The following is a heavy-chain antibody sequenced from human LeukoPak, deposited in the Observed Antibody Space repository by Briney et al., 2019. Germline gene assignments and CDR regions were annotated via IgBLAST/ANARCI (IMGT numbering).Heavy chain of an antibody. Sequence: SETLSLTCTVSGGSISSYYWSWIRQPPGKGLEWIGYIYYSGSTYYDPSLKSRVTISVDTSKNQFSLKLSSVTATDTAVYYCAREFRGYCSSTSCSDAFDIWGQGTMVTVSS. V-gene: IGHV4-59*12. J-gene: IGHJ3*02. CDR3: AREFRGYCSSTSCSDAFDI. CDR2: IYYSGST. CDR1: GGSISSYY. D-gene: IGHD2-2*01.